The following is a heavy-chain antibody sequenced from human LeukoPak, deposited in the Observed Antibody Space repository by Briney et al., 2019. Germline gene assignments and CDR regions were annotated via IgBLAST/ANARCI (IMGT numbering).Heavy chain of an antibody. Sequence: WYDGSNKYYADSVKGRFTISRDNSKNTLYLQMNSLRAEDTAVYYCAKDRIAVAGQRTWFDYWGQGTLVTVSS. V-gene: IGHV3-33*06. J-gene: IGHJ4*02. CDR3: AKDRIAVAGQRTWFDY. D-gene: IGHD6-19*01. CDR2: WYDGSNK.